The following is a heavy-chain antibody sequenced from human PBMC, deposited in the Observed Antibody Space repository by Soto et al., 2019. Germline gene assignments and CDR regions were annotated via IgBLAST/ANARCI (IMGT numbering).Heavy chain of an antibody. D-gene: IGHD3-3*01. CDR2: INHSGST. V-gene: IGHV4-34*01. Sequence: SETLSLTCAVYGGSFSGYYLSWIRQPPGKGLEWIGEINHSGSTNYNPSLKSRVTISVDTSKNQFSLKLSSVTAADTAVYYCARRHTYYDFWSGYYTVPIGYFDYWGQGTLVTVSS. CDR1: GGSFSGYY. J-gene: IGHJ4*02. CDR3: ARRHTYYDFWSGYYTVPIGYFDY.